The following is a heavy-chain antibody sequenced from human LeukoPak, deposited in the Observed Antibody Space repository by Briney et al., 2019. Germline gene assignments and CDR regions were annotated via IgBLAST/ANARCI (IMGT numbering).Heavy chain of an antibody. V-gene: IGHV3-23*01. CDR2: ISGSGGET. CDR1: GFTFSSYP. D-gene: IGHD6-19*01. J-gene: IGHJ4*02. Sequence: GGSLRLSCAASGFTFSSYPMSWVRQAPGKGLEWVSAISGSGGETYYADSVKGRFTISRDNSKNTLYLQMNSLGAEDTALYYCATSSGWYPKYFDYWGQGTLVTVSS. CDR3: ATSSGWYPKYFDY.